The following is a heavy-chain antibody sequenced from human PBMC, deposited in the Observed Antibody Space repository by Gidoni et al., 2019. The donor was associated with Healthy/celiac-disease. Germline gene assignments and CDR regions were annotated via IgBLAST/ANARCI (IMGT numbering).Heavy chain of an antibody. D-gene: IGHD6-19*01. CDR2: IYYSGST. V-gene: IGHV4-59*01. CDR1: GGSIRSYY. Sequence: QVQLQESGPGLVKPSETLSLTCTVSGGSIRSYYWSWIRQPPGKGLEWIGYIYYSGSTNYNPSLKSRVTISVDTSKNQFSLKLSSVTAADTAVYYCARDSGWPYYFDYWGQGTLVTVSS. J-gene: IGHJ4*02. CDR3: ARDSGWPYYFDY.